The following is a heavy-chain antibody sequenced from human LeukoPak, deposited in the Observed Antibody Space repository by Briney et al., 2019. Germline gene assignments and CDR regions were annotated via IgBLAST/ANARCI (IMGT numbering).Heavy chain of an antibody. D-gene: IGHD3-3*01. J-gene: IGHJ6*03. CDR3: TRDLGSITTFDYMDV. CDR2: IRSKAYGGTT. V-gene: IGHV3-49*03. CDR1: GFTFGDYA. Sequence: GGSLRLSCTASGFTFGDYAMSWFRQAPGKGLEGVGFIRSKAYGGTTEYAASVKGRFTISRDDSKSIAYLQMNSLKTEDTAVYYCTRDLGSITTFDYMDVWGEGTTVTVSS.